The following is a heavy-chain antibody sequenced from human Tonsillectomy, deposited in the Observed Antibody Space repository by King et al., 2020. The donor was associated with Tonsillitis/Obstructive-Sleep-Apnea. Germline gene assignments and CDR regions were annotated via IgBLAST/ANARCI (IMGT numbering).Heavy chain of an antibody. CDR2: IYYSGST. Sequence: QLQESGPGLVKPSETLSLTCTVSGGSISSSSYYWGWIRQPPGKGLEWIGSIYYSGSTYYNPSLKSRVTISVDTSKNQFSLKLSSVTAADTAVYYCASGIAAAAPDYWGQGTLVTVSS. V-gene: IGHV4-39*01. D-gene: IGHD6-13*01. J-gene: IGHJ4*02. CDR3: ASGIAAAAPDY. CDR1: GGSISSSSYY.